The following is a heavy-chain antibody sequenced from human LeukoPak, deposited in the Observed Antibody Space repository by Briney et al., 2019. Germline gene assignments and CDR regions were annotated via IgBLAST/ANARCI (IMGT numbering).Heavy chain of an antibody. CDR1: GYTFTSYG. Sequence: ASVSVSCKASGYTFTSYGISWVRQAPGQGLEWMGWISTYNGNTNYAQKLQGRVTMTTDTSTNIAYMELRSLRSDDTAVYYCARASASTVTSPWGQGTLVTVSS. CDR3: ARASASTVTSP. D-gene: IGHD4-17*01. V-gene: IGHV1-18*01. J-gene: IGHJ5*02. CDR2: ISTYNGNT.